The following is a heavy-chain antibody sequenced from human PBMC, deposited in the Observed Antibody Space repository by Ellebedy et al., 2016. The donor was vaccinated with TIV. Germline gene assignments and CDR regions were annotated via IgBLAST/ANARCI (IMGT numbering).Heavy chain of an antibody. CDR1: RGSFSDYY. CDR3: ASGRSGLLPPY. V-gene: IGHV4-34*01. Sequence: MPSETLSLTCAVYRGSFSDYYWSRIRQPPGKGLEWIGEINHSGSTNYNPSLKSRVTISVDTSKNQFSLKLSSVTAADTAVYYCASGRSGLLPPYWGQGTLVTVSS. D-gene: IGHD3-22*01. J-gene: IGHJ4*02. CDR2: INHSGST.